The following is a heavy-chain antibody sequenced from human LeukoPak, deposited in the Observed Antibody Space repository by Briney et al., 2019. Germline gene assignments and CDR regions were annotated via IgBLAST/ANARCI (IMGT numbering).Heavy chain of an antibody. Sequence: SETLSLTCTVSGGSISSSTYYWGWIRQPPGEGLEWIGSIYYGGSTYYNPSLKSRVTISVDTSKNQFSLKLSSVTAADTAVYYCATTPREYSSTWYYFDYWGQGILVTVSS. CDR3: ATTPREYSSTWYYFDY. CDR1: GGSISSSTYY. V-gene: IGHV4-39*07. J-gene: IGHJ4*02. CDR2: IYYGGST. D-gene: IGHD6-13*01.